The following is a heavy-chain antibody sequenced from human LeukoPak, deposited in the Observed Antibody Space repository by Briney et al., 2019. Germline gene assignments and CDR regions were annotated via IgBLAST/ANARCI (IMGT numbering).Heavy chain of an antibody. CDR1: GYTLTGYY. V-gene: IGHV1-2*02. D-gene: IGHD2-15*01. J-gene: IGHJ4*02. CDR3: ARDGYCSGGSCYSADY. CDR2: INPNSGGT. Sequence: ASVKVSCKASGYTLTGYYMHWVRQAPGQGLEWMEWINPNSGGTNYAQKFQGRVTMTRDTSISTAYMELSRLRSDDTAVYYCARDGYCSGGSCYSADYWGQGTLVTVSS.